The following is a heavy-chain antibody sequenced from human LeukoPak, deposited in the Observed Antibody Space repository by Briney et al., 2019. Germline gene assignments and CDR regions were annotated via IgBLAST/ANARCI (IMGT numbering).Heavy chain of an antibody. V-gene: IGHV3-23*01. CDR3: AKEVVVVPAAIRWFDP. J-gene: IGHJ5*02. D-gene: IGHD2-2*02. CDR2: ISGSGGST. CDR1: GFTFSSYA. Sequence: PGGSLRLSCAASGFTFSSYAMSWVRQAPGKGLEWVSAISGSGGSTYYADSVKGRFTISRDNSKNTLYLQMNSLRAEDTAVYYCAKEVVVVPAAIRWFDPWGQGTLVTVSS.